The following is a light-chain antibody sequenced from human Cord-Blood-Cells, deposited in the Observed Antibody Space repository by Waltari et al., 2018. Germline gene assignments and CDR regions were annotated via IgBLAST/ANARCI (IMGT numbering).Light chain of an antibody. Sequence: IQMTQSTSSLSASVGDSVTITCRESQSISSYLNWYQQKPGKAPKLLIYAASSFQSGVPSRFSGSGSGTEFTLTISSLQPEDFATYYCQQSYSTPRTFGGGTKVEIK. CDR3: QQSYSTPRT. V-gene: IGKV1-39*01. CDR2: AAS. J-gene: IGKJ4*01. CDR1: QSISSY.